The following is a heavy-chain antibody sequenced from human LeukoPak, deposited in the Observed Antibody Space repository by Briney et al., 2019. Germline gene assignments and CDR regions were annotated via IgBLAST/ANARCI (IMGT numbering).Heavy chain of an antibody. CDR1: GFTFSGYS. J-gene: IGHJ6*03. Sequence: GGSLRLSCAASGFTFSGYSMHWVRQAPGKGLEYVSAIISHGGNTYYADSVKGRFTISRDNSKNTLYLQMDSLRPEDMAVYYCARITVGATVANFYYYYMDVWGKGTTVTVSS. CDR3: ARITVGATVANFYYYYMDV. CDR2: IISHGGNT. V-gene: IGHV3-64*02. D-gene: IGHD4-23*01.